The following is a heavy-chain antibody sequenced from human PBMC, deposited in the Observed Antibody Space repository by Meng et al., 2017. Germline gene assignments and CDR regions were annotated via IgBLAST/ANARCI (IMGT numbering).Heavy chain of an antibody. J-gene: IGHJ5*02. CDR3: ARVVGDCVSCYKGWFDP. CDR2: ISYNGAT. Sequence: QVQVQESGPRLVRPSQALSLTCTGAGSSLTSGIFCIWIRQPPGKGLEYIGYISYNGATYYNQSLKSRLTMSVDTAKNQFSLSLNSVTAADTAVYYCARVVGDCVSCYKGWFDPWGQGTLVTVSS. CDR1: GSSLTSGIF. D-gene: IGHD2-2*02. V-gene: IGHV4-30-4*01.